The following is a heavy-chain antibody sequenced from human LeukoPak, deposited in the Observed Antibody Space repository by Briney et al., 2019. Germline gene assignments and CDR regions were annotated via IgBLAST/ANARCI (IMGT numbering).Heavy chain of an antibody. CDR2: IWYDGSNK. Sequence: GGSLRLSCAASGFTFSSYGMHWVRQAPGKGLEWVAVIWYDGSNKYYADSVKGRFTISRDNSKNTLYLQMNSLRAEDTAVYYCARDLHSSGSYGMDVWGQGTTVTVSS. CDR3: ARDLHSSGSYGMDV. D-gene: IGHD3-22*01. J-gene: IGHJ6*02. V-gene: IGHV3-33*01. CDR1: GFTFSSYG.